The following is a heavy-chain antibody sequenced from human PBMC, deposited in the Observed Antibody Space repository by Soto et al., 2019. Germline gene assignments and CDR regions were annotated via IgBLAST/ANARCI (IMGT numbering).Heavy chain of an antibody. D-gene: IGHD6-13*01. CDR3: ARCNAGYSSSWFQH. CDR2: INHGGST. V-gene: IGHV4-34*01. Sequence: QVQLQQWGAGLLKPSETLSLTCAAYGGAFSGYYWSRIRQTPGKGLEWIGEINHGGSTNYNPSLSRRVPISVDTSKIQSPLKLSSVTDADTAVYYCARCNAGYSSSWFQHWGQGTLVVVSS. CDR1: GGAFSGYY. J-gene: IGHJ1*01.